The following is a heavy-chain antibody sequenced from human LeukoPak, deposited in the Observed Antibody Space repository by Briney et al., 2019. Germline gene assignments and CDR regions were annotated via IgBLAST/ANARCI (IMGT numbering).Heavy chain of an antibody. CDR3: AKTDSHSRDYSET. D-gene: IGHD4-11*01. CDR1: GFTFSTYG. Sequence: GGSLRLSCAASGFTFSTYGMHWVRQAPGKGLEWVAVISYDGYNKYYADSVKGRFTISRDNSKNTLFLQMNSLRAEDTAVYYCAKTDSHSRDYSETWGQGTLVTVPS. V-gene: IGHV3-30*18. CDR2: ISYDGYNK. J-gene: IGHJ5*02.